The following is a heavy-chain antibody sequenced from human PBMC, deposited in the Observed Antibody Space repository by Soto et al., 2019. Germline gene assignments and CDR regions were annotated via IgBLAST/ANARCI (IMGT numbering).Heavy chain of an antibody. Sequence: GGSLRLSCAASGFTFSSYAMSWVRQAPGKGLEWVANIKQDRSEKYYVDSVKGRFTISRDNAKNSLYLQMNSLRAEDTAVYYCARDSSSGTYYYYGMDVWGQGTTVTVSS. CDR1: GFTFSSYA. V-gene: IGHV3-7*01. CDR2: IKQDRSEK. D-gene: IGHD1-1*01. CDR3: ARDSSSGTYYYYGMDV. J-gene: IGHJ6*02.